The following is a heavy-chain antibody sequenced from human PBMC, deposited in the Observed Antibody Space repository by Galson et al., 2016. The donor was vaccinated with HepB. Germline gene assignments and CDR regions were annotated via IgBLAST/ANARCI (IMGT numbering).Heavy chain of an antibody. D-gene: IGHD6-19*01. CDR2: IYTANGNT. Sequence: SVKVSCKASGYTFTNKAIHWVRQAPGQRPEWVGYIYTANGNTKYSQKFQGRVTITRDTFATTAYMELSSLRSEDTAVYYCARGGAGLDYWGQGTLVTVSS. CDR1: GYTFTNKA. J-gene: IGHJ4*02. CDR3: ARGGAGLDY. V-gene: IGHV1-3*04.